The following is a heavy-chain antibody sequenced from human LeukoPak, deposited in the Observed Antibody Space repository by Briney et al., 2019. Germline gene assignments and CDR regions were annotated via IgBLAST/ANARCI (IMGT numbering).Heavy chain of an antibody. CDR1: GLTFSSHW. D-gene: IGHD2-2*01. CDR3: AKSTSTTSCRHFDY. V-gene: IGHV3-23*01. CDR2: ISVSGDIT. J-gene: IGHJ4*02. Sequence: GGSLRLSCAASGLTFSSHWMHWVRQAPGKGLEWVSVISVSGDITYSADSVKGRFTISRDNSKNTLYLQMNSLRAEDTAVYYCAKSTSTTSCRHFDYWGQGALVTVSS.